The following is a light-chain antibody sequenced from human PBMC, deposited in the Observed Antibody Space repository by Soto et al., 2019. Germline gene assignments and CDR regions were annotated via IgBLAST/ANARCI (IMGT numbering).Light chain of an antibody. CDR3: SSYTSSSPNV. Sequence: QSALTQPASVSGSPGQSITISCTGTSSDVGGYNYVSWYQQHPGKAPKLMIYEVSNRPSGVSNRFYGSKSGNTASLTISGLQAEDEADYYCSSYTSSSPNVFGTGTKVTVL. CDR1: SSDVGGYNY. J-gene: IGLJ1*01. CDR2: EVS. V-gene: IGLV2-14*01.